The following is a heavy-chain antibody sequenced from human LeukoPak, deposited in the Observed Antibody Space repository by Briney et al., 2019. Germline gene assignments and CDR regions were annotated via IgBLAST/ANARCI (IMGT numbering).Heavy chain of an antibody. CDR2: MYTSGST. CDR1: GGSISSGSYY. CDR3: ARGYDGSGYYYRNWYFDL. V-gene: IGHV4-61*02. Sequence: SETLSLTCTVSGGSISSGSYYWSWIRQPAGQGLEYIRRMYTSGSTNYNPSLKSRVTISVDTSKNQFSLKLSSVTAADTAVYYCARGYDGSGYYYRNWYFDLWGRGTLVTVSS. D-gene: IGHD3-22*01. J-gene: IGHJ2*01.